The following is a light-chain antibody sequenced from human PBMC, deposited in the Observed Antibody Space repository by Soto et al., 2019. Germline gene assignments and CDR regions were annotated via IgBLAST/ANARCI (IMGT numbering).Light chain of an antibody. J-gene: IGLJ1*01. V-gene: IGLV2-23*02. CDR3: CSYAGSNIPLT. CDR2: EVS. CDR1: SSDVGNYNF. Sequence: QSVLTQPASVSGSPGQSITVSCTGTSSDVGNYNFVSWYQQHPGKAPKLMIYEVSKRPSGVSNRFSGSKSGNTASLTISGLQVEDEANYYCCSYAGSNIPLTFGPGTKFTVL.